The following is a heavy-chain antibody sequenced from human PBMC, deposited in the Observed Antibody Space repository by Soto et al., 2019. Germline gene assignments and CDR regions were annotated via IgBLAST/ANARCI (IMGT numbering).Heavy chain of an antibody. Sequence: GGPLRLSCAASGFTFSSYAMSWVRQAPGKGQEWISAITNSGGSTYYADSVKGRFTISRDNSKNTLYLQMNSLRAEDTAVYYCATHSGREIVLVPAAISDYRGQGTLVTVSS. CDR1: GFTFSSYA. D-gene: IGHD2-2*02. V-gene: IGHV3-23*01. J-gene: IGHJ4*02. CDR2: ITNSGGST. CDR3: ATHSGREIVLVPAAISDY.